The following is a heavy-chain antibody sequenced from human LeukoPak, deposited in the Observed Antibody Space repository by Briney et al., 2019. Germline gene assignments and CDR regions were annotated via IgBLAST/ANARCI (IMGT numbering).Heavy chain of an antibody. CDR1: GYTFTGYY. Sequence: ASVKVSCKASGYTFTGYYMHWVRQAPGQGLEWMGWINPNSGGTNYAQKFQGRVTMTRDTSISTAYMELSRLRSDDTAVYYCARVVGYDFWSGMADAFDIWGQGTMVTVSS. D-gene: IGHD3-3*01. J-gene: IGHJ3*02. CDR3: ARVVGYDFWSGMADAFDI. V-gene: IGHV1-2*02. CDR2: INPNSGGT.